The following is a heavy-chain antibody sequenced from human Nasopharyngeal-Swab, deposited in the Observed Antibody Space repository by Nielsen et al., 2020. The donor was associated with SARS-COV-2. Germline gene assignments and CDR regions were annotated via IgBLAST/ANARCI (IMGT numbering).Heavy chain of an antibody. CDR1: GFTFSNYA. Sequence: GESLKISCAASGFTFSNYAMHWVRQAPGKGLEWVALISYDGSNTYYADSVKGRFTISRDNSKNTLYLQMNSLRVEDTAVYYCAKPRDSSGYRDAFDIWGQGTMVTVSS. D-gene: IGHD3-22*01. CDR3: AKPRDSSGYRDAFDI. V-gene: IGHV3-30*18. J-gene: IGHJ3*02. CDR2: ISYDGSNT.